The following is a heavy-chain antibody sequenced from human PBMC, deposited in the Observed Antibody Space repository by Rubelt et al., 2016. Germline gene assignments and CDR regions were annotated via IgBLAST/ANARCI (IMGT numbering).Heavy chain of an antibody. CDR2: IGTAGAT. V-gene: IGHV3-13*01. J-gene: IGHJ3*02. Sequence: GGSLRLSCAASEFIFSTYGMHWVRQTTGKRLEWVSSIGTAGATHYADSVKGRVTISRENAKNSLYLQMNTLQPGDTAVYYCARGVGYCSSTSCYSGAFDIWGQGTMVTVSS. CDR1: EFIFSTYG. D-gene: IGHD2-2*02. CDR3: ARGVGYCSSTSCYSGAFDI.